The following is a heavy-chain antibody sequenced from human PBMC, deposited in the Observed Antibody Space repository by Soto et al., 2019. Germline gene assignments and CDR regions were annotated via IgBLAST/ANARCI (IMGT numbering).Heavy chain of an antibody. Sequence: QVQLVQSGAEVKKPGASVKVSCKASGYTFRDYGISWVRQAPGQGLEWMGWISAFNGNTNYTKKFQDRVTVTTDTYTNTAYMELRSLRSEDTAVYYCASDQPGLVPVPLNVDFWGPGTPVIVS. CDR2: ISAFNGNT. CDR1: GYTFRDYG. D-gene: IGHD6-19*01. CDR3: ASDQPGLVPVPLNVDF. J-gene: IGHJ4*02. V-gene: IGHV1-18*01.